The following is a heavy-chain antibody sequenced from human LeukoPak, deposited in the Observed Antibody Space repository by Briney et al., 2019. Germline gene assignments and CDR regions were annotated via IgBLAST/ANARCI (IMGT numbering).Heavy chain of an antibody. CDR3: ASRRGTYPYCFDY. J-gene: IGHJ4*02. CDR1: GYTFTNYG. CDR2: ISPYNGNT. V-gene: IGHV1-18*01. Sequence: ASVKVSCKASGYTFTNYGLSWMRQAPGQGLEWMGWISPYNGNTNYAQKLQGRVTLTTDTSTNTAYMELRSLRSDDTAVYFCASRRGTYPYCFDYWGQGTLVAVSS.